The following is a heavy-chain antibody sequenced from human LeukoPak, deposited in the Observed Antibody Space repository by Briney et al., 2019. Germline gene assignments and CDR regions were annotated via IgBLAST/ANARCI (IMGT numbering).Heavy chain of an antibody. CDR1: GGSMSSHY. CDR2: IYYSGST. CDR3: ATGNSYGDYGN. V-gene: IGHV4-59*11. D-gene: IGHD4-17*01. J-gene: IGHJ4*02. Sequence: SETLSLTCTVSGGSMSSHYWSWIRQSPGKGLEWIGYIYYSGSTNYNPSLKSRVTISVDRSNNQFSLKLISVTAADTAVYYCATGNSYGDYGNWGQGTLVTVFS.